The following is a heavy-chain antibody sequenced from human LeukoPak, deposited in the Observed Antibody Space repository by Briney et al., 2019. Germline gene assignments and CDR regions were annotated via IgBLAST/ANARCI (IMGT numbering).Heavy chain of an antibody. CDR2: INPSGGST. V-gene: IGHV1-46*01. CDR1: GYTFTSYY. Sequence: ASVKVSCKASGYTFTSYYMHWVRQAPGQGLEWMGIINPSGGSTSYAQKFQGRVTMTRDTSTSTVYMELSSLRSEDTAVYYCARNKWNYYDSSGYYFFDHWGQGTLVTVSS. CDR3: ARNKWNYYDSSGYYFFDH. D-gene: IGHD3-22*01. J-gene: IGHJ4*02.